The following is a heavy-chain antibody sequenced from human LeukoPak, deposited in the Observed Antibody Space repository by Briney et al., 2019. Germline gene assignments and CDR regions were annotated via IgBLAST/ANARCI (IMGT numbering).Heavy chain of an antibody. V-gene: IGHV4-39*01. CDR1: GGSISSSSYY. CDR2: IYYSGST. J-gene: IGHJ5*02. D-gene: IGHD4-17*01. Sequence: SETLSLTCTVSGGSISSSSYYWGWIRQPPGKGLEWIGSIYYSGSTYYNPSLKSRVTISVDTSKNQFSLKLSSVTAADTAVYYCARVRDGDYGYIGFDPWGQGTLVTVSS. CDR3: ARVRDGDYGYIGFDP.